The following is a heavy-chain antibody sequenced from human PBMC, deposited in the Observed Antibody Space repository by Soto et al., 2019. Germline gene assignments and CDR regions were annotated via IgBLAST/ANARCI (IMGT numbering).Heavy chain of an antibody. CDR1: GDTFTSYG. Sequence: GASVKVSCKASGDTFTSYGIRWVRQAPGQGLEWMGWISAYNGNTNYAQKLQGRVTMTTDTSISTAYMELSRLRSDDTAVYYCARGTTVTLFDLDYWGQGTLVTVSS. J-gene: IGHJ4*02. CDR2: ISAYNGNT. CDR3: ARGTTVTLFDLDY. V-gene: IGHV1-18*01. D-gene: IGHD4-17*01.